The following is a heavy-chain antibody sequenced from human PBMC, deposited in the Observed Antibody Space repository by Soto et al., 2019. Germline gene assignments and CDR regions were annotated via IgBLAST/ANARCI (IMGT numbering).Heavy chain of an antibody. J-gene: IGHJ6*02. D-gene: IGHD2-2*01. CDR1: GGTISSYP. Sequence: VKASSKAPGGTISSYPISWLRQDPGQGLAWMGGIIPIFGTANYAQKFQGRVTITADESTSTAYMELSSLRSEDTAVYYCARGLGYQLLRTYYYYGMDVWGQGTTVNVSS. V-gene: IGHV1-69*13. CDR2: IIPIFGTA. CDR3: ARGLGYQLLRTYYYYGMDV.